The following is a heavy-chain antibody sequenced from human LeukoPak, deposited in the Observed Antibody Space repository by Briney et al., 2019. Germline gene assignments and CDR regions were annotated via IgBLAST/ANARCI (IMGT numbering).Heavy chain of an antibody. V-gene: IGHV3-48*01. CDR3: AESSNRDGYNNAAGY. D-gene: IGHD5-24*01. CDR2: ISSSSSTI. J-gene: IGHJ4*02. Sequence: GGSLRLSCAASGFTFSSYSMNWVRQAPGKGLEWVSYISSSSSTIYYADSVKGRFTISRDNAKNSLYLQMNSLRAEDTAVYYCAESSNRDGYNNAAGYWGQGTLVTVSS. CDR1: GFTFSSYS.